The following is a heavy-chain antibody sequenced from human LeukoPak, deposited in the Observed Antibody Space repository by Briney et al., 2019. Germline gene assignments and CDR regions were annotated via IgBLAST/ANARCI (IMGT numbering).Heavy chain of an antibody. Sequence: QSGGSLRLSCAASGFTFSSYAMSWVRQAPGKGLEWWAVISYDGRSKYNADSVKGRFTTTRDNSKNTLYLQMDSLRPEDTAVYYCAKDSTYCNDGMCGSRYYFYAMDVWGQGTTVTVSS. D-gene: IGHD2/OR15-2a*01. V-gene: IGHV3-30*18. CDR2: ISYDGRSK. J-gene: IGHJ6*02. CDR3: AKDSTYCNDGMCGSRYYFYAMDV. CDR1: GFTFSSYA.